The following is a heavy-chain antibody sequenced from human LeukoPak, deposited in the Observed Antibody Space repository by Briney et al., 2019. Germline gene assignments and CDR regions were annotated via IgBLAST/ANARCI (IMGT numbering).Heavy chain of an antibody. J-gene: IGHJ4*02. Sequence: GESLKIFCKGAGDSFTSYWIGWVRRMPAKGLEWMGVIYPGDCDTRYSPSFQGQVTISADKSISTAYLQWSSLKASDTAMYYCARPLEMATMLFDYWGQGPLVTVSS. CDR3: ARPLEMATMLFDY. V-gene: IGHV5-51*01. D-gene: IGHD5-24*01. CDR2: IYPGDCDT. CDR1: GDSFTSYW.